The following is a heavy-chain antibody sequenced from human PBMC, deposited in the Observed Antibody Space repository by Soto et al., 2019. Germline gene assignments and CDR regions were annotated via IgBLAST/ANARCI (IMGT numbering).Heavy chain of an antibody. V-gene: IGHV1-2*02. Sequence: GASVKVSCKASGYTFTGYYMHRVRQAPGQGLEWMGWINPNSGGTNYAQKFQGRVTMTRDTSISTAYMELSRLRSDDTAVYYCARVSDCTNGVCYLKVQDWFDPWGQGTLVTVSS. CDR3: ARVSDCTNGVCYLKVQDWFDP. D-gene: IGHD2-8*01. CDR1: GYTFTGYY. CDR2: INPNSGGT. J-gene: IGHJ5*02.